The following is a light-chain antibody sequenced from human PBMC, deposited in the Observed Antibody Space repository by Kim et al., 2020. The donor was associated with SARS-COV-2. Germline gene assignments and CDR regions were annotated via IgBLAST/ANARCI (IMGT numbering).Light chain of an antibody. CDR2: AAS. J-gene: IGKJ1*01. Sequence: DIQMTQSPSSLSASVGDRVTITCRTSQRISSSLIWYQQKPGTAPKLLIYAASGLQSGVPSRFSGSGSGTDFTLTINGLQPEDFATYFCQQSYTFPRTFGQGTKVDIK. CDR1: QRISSS. CDR3: QQSYTFPRT. V-gene: IGKV1-39*01.